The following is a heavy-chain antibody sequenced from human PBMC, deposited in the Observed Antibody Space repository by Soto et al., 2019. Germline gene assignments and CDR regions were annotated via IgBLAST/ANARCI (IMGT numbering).Heavy chain of an antibody. CDR1: GGTFRSYA. V-gene: IGHV1-69*06. CDR2: IIPVLGTA. D-gene: IGHD2-8*01. CDR3: ASVPRPTSVFGMDV. Sequence: QVQLVQSGAEVKKPGCSVKVSCKTSGGTFRSYAISWVRQAPGQGLEWMGWIIPVLGTAYYAQAFKDRVTTTADKSMTTAYMEVSSMKSNDTAVYYCASVPRPTSVFGMDVWGQGTAVSVSS. J-gene: IGHJ6*02.